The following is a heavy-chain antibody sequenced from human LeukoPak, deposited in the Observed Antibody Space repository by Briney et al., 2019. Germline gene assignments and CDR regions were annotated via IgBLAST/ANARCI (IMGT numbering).Heavy chain of an antibody. Sequence: SETLSLTCTVSGGSISSGGYYWSWIRQHPGKGLEWIGYIYHSGSTYYNPSLKSRVTISVDTSKNQFSLKLSSVTAADTAVYYCAVAGSGSYYNPFDYWGQGTLVTVSS. CDR2: IYHSGST. CDR3: AVAGSGSYYNPFDY. CDR1: GGSISSGGYY. V-gene: IGHV4-31*03. J-gene: IGHJ4*02. D-gene: IGHD3-10*01.